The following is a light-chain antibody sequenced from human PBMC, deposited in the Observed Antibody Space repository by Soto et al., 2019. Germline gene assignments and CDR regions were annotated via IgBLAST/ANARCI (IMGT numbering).Light chain of an antibody. CDR2: EDN. V-gene: IGLV6-57*04. Sequence: FMLTQPHSVSGSPGKTVTISCTCSSGSIASNYVQWYQQRPGSAPTTVIYEDNERPSGVPDRFSGSIDRSTNSASLTISGLKTDDEADYYCQSYDSSRYVFGRGTKLTVL. CDR3: QSYDSSRYV. J-gene: IGLJ1*01. CDR1: SGSIASNY.